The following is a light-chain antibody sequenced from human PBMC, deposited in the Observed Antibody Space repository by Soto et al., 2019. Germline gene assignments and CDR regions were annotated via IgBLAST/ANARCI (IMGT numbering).Light chain of an antibody. CDR2: NVS. J-gene: IGLJ1*01. V-gene: IGLV2-14*03. CDR1: SSDVGGYNS. Sequence: QSALTQPASVSGSPGQSITISCTGTSSDVGGYNSVSWYQHHPGKAPKLMIYNVSNRPSGVSSRFSGSKSGNTASLTISGLQAEDEAYYYCSSSTTSSTYVFATGTKLTVL. CDR3: SSSTTSSTYV.